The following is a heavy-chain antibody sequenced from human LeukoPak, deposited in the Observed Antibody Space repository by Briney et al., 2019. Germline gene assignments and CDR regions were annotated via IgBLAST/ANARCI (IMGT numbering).Heavy chain of an antibody. J-gene: IGHJ4*02. D-gene: IGHD2-2*01. CDR1: GFTFSSYA. CDR3: ASLRGIVVVPAAIKYY. V-gene: IGHV3-23*01. Sequence: GGSLRLSCAASGFTFSSYAMSWVRQAPGKGLEWVSAISGSGGSTYYADSVKGRFTISRDNSKNTLYLQMNSLRAEDTAVYYCASLRGIVVVPAAIKYYWGQGTLVTVSS. CDR2: ISGSGGST.